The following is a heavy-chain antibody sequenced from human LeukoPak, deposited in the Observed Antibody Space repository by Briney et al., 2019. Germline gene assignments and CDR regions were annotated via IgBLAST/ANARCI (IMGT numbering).Heavy chain of an antibody. CDR3: ARQDPIDYYYGMDV. J-gene: IGHJ6*02. CDR2: IKQDGSEK. V-gene: IGHV3-7*01. CDR1: GFTFSSYW. Sequence: GGSLRLSCAASGFTFSSYWMSWVRQAPGKGLEWVANIKQDGSEKYYVDSVKGRFTISRDNAKSSLYLQMNSLRAEDTAAYYCARQDPIDYYYGMDVWGQGTTVTVSS.